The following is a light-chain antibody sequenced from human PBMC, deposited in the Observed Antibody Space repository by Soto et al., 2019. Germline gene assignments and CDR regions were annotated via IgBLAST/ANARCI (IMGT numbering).Light chain of an antibody. CDR3: QQYNNWPRAT. J-gene: IGKJ4*01. CDR2: DAS. CDR1: QSVSSN. V-gene: IGKV3-11*01. Sequence: EIVLTQSPVTLSLSPGERATLSSRASQSVSSNLAWYQHKPGQAPRLLIFDASNRATGIPARFSGSGSGTDFTLTISSLEPEDFAVYYCQQYNNWPRATFGGGTKVEIK.